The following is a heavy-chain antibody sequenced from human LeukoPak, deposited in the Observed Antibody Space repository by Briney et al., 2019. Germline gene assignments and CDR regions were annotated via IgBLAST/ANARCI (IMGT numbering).Heavy chain of an antibody. Sequence: SETLSLTCTVSGGSISSYYWSWIRQPPGKGLEWIGYIYTSGSTNYNPSLKSRVTISVDTSKNQFSLKLSSVTAADTAVYYCARIVVVPAASIGVNYYYYMDVWGKGTTVTVSS. D-gene: IGHD2-2*01. CDR2: IYTSGST. V-gene: IGHV4-4*09. CDR1: GGSISSYY. CDR3: ARIVVVPAASIGVNYYYYMDV. J-gene: IGHJ6*03.